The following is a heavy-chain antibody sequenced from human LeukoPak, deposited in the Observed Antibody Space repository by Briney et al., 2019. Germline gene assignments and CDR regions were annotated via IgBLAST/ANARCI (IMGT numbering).Heavy chain of an antibody. CDR3: ARDPSSSWYGAGWFDP. J-gene: IGHJ5*02. CDR2: VYYSGGT. D-gene: IGHD6-13*01. V-gene: IGHV4-30-4*07. Sequence: SETLSLTCAVSGGSISSGAYSWSWIRQPPRKGLEWIGYVYYSGGTYYNPSLKSRVTISVDTSKNQFSLKLSSVTAADTAVYYCARDPSSSWYGAGWFDPWGQGTLVTVSS. CDR1: GGSISSGAYS.